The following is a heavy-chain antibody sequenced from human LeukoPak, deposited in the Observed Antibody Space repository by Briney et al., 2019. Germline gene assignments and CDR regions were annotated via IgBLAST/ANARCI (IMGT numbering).Heavy chain of an antibody. J-gene: IGHJ5*02. CDR3: ARMLAARPDDDR. V-gene: IGHV4-61*02. CDR2: IYTSGST. CDR1: GGSISSGSYY. Sequence: SQTLSLTCTVSGGSISSGSYYWSWIRQPAGKGLEWIGRIYTSGSTNYNPSLKSRVTISVDTSKNQFSLRVRSVTAADTAVYYCARMLAARPDDDRWGQGTLVTVSS. D-gene: IGHD6-6*01.